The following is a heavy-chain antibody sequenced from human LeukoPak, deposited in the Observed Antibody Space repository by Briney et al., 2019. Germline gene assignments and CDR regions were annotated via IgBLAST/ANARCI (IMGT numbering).Heavy chain of an antibody. CDR3: ARERGLELLLGSWFDP. D-gene: IGHD1-7*01. CDR1: GYTLTELS. Sequence: ASVKVSCKVSGYTLTELSMHWVRQAPGKGLEWMGGFDPEDGETIYAQKFQGRVTITADKSTSTAYMELSSLRSEDTAVYYCARERGLELLLGSWFDPWGQGTLVTVSS. V-gene: IGHV1-24*01. J-gene: IGHJ5*02. CDR2: FDPEDGET.